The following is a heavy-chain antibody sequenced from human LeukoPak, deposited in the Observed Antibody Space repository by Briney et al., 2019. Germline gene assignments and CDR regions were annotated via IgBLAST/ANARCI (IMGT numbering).Heavy chain of an antibody. CDR3: AREPIGSFWSGSVYYYYYYYMDV. V-gene: IGHV4-4*07. J-gene: IGHJ6*03. Sequence: PSETLSLTCTVSGGSISSYYWSWIRQPAGKGLEWIGRIYTSGSTNYNPSLKSRVTISVDTSKNQFSLKLSSVTAADTAVYYCAREPIGSFWSGSVYYYYYYYMDVWGKGTTVTVSS. CDR2: IYTSGST. D-gene: IGHD3-3*01. CDR1: GGSISSYY.